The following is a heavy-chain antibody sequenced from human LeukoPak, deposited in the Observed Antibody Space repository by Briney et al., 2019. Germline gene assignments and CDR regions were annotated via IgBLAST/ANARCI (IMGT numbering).Heavy chain of an antibody. CDR2: IRPKTDGGTT. V-gene: IGHV3-15*01. J-gene: IGHJ4*02. CDR3: AQGRVRDF. CDR1: GFTFSNAW. D-gene: IGHD3-10*01. Sequence: GGALRLSCAASGFTFSNAWMTWVRQAPGKGLEWVGRIRPKTDGGTTDYAAPVKGRFIISRDDSKNMLYLQMNSLNTDDTAIYYCAQGRVRDFWGQGTLVIVSS.